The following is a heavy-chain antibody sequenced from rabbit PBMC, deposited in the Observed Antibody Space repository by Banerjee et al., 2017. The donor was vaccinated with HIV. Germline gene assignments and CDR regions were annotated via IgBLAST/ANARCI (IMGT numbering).Heavy chain of an antibody. Sequence: QSLEESGGDLVKPGASLTLTCTASGFSFSSYHYMCWVRQAPGKGLEWIACIYTGSSGSTWYASWAKGRFTISKTSSTTVTLQMTSLTAADTATYFCANIYGRSSGYGSNLWGQGTLVTDS. CDR2: IYTGSSGST. CDR3: ANIYGRSSGYGSNL. D-gene: IGHD1-1*01. J-gene: IGHJ4*01. V-gene: IGHV1S40*01. CDR1: GFSFSSYHY.